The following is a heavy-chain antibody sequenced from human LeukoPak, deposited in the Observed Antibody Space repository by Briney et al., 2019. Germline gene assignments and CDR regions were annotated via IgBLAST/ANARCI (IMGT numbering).Heavy chain of an antibody. D-gene: IGHD4-17*01. Sequence: PGRSLRLSCAASGFTFSSYSMNWVRQAPGKGLEWVSYISSSSSTIYYADSVKGRFTISRDNAKNPLYLQMNSLRDEDTAVYYCARDPYGDYVAFDIWGQGTMVTVSS. CDR1: GFTFSSYS. CDR2: ISSSSSTI. CDR3: ARDPYGDYVAFDI. J-gene: IGHJ3*02. V-gene: IGHV3-48*02.